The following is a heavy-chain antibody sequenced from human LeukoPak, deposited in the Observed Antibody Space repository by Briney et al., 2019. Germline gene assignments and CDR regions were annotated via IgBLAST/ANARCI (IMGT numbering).Heavy chain of an antibody. J-gene: IGHJ5*02. D-gene: IGHD2-2*01. CDR2: ISGSGGST. Sequence: PGGSLRLSCAASGFTFSSYSMNWVRQAPGKGLEWVSAISGSGGSTYYADSVKGRFTISRDNSKNTLYLQMNSLRAEDTAVYYCAKAWLGHQLPPNWFDPGGQGTLVTVYS. CDR3: AKAWLGHQLPPNWFDP. V-gene: IGHV3-23*01. CDR1: GFTFSSYS.